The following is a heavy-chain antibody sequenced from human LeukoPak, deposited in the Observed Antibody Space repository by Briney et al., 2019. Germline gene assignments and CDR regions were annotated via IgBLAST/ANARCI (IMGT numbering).Heavy chain of an antibody. Sequence: ASVKVSCKASGGTFSSYAISWVRQAPGEGIEWMGRIIPILGIANYAQKFQGRVTITADKSTSTAYMELSSLRSEDTAVYYCARGEGGKYSSGWYWLSWGQGTLVTVSS. V-gene: IGHV1-69*04. J-gene: IGHJ4*02. D-gene: IGHD6-19*01. CDR3: ARGEGGKYSSGWYWLS. CDR1: GGTFSSYA. CDR2: IIPILGIA.